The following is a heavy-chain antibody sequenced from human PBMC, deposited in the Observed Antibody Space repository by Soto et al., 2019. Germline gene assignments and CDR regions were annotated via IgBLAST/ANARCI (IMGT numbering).Heavy chain of an antibody. CDR1: GGSVSSGRYY. Sequence: QVQLQESGPGLVKPSETLSLTCTVSGGSVSSGRYYWSWIRQPPGKGLEWIGYIYYTGSTNYNPSRKRRVSVSVDTSKNQFSLKLRSVTAADTAVYYCARASGPTNDRYGMDVWGQGTTVTVSS. CDR3: ARASGPTNDRYGMDV. D-gene: IGHD5-12*01. V-gene: IGHV4-61*01. CDR2: IYYTGST. J-gene: IGHJ6*02.